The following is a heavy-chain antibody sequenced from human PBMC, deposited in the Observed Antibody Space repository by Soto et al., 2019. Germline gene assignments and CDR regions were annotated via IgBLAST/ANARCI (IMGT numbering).Heavy chain of an antibody. D-gene: IGHD6-19*01. J-gene: IGHJ4*02. CDR3: AKDRIAVAGVFDY. Sequence: QVQLVESGGGVVQPGRSLRLSCAASGFTFSSYGMHWVRQAPGKGLEWVAVISYDGSNKYYADSVKGRFTISRDNSKNTLYPQMNSLRAEDTAVYYCAKDRIAVAGVFDYWGQGTLVTVSS. V-gene: IGHV3-30*18. CDR2: ISYDGSNK. CDR1: GFTFSSYG.